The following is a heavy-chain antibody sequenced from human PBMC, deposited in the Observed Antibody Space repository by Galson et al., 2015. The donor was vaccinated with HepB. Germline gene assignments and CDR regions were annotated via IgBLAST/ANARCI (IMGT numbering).Heavy chain of an antibody. CDR1: GDTFSDYS. D-gene: IGHD2-2*01. CDR2: IIPPFGTA. J-gene: IGHJ5*02. V-gene: IGHV1-69*01. CDR3: ARDVGKYQPLNWFDP. Sequence: SCKASGDTFSDYSIIWVRQAPGQGLEWMGGIIPPFGTADYARKFQGRVTITADESATTSYMELRSLTSEDTAVYYCARDVGKYQPLNWFDPWGQGTLVIVSS.